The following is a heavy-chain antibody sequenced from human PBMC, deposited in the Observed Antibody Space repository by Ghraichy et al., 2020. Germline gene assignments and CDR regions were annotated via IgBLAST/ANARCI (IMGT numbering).Heavy chain of an antibody. CDR2: IYHSGST. J-gene: IGHJ6*03. V-gene: IGHV4-30-2*01. D-gene: IGHD6-13*01. Sequence: SETLSLTCAVSGGSISSGGYSWSWIRQPPGKGLEWIGYIYHSGSTYYNPSLKSRVTISVDRSKNQFSLKLSSVTAADTAVYYCAGTSSSWYGAIYYYYYYMDVWGKGTTVTVSS. CDR1: GGSISSGGYS. CDR3: AGTSSSWYGAIYYYYYYMDV.